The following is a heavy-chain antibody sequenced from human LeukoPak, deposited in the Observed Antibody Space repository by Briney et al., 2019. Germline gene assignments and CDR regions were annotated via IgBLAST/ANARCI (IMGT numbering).Heavy chain of an antibody. CDR3: ARSEAGAVYYDSSGYPDAFDI. Sequence: PSETLSRTCTVSGGSISSGGYYWSWIRQHPGKGLEWIGYIYYSGSTYYNPSLKSRVTISADTSKNQFSLKLSSVTAADTAVYYCARSEAGAVYYDSSGYPDAFDIWGQGTMVTVSS. J-gene: IGHJ3*02. CDR2: IYYSGST. D-gene: IGHD3-22*01. V-gene: IGHV4-31*03. CDR1: GGSISSGGYY.